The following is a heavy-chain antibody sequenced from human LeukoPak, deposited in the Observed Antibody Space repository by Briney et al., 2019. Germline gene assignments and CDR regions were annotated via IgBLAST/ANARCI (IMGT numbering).Heavy chain of an antibody. J-gene: IGHJ4*02. CDR3: ASHVSYCSGGSCYSSGYYFDY. CDR2: IRGSGGST. D-gene: IGHD2-15*01. V-gene: IGHV3-23*01. CDR1: GFTFSCYA. Sequence: GGSLRLSCAASGFTFSCYAMSWVRQAPGKGQEWVSAIRGSGGSTYYADSVKGRFTISRDNSKNTLYLQTNSLRAEDTAVYYCASHVSYCSGGSCYSSGYYFDYWGQGTLVTVSS.